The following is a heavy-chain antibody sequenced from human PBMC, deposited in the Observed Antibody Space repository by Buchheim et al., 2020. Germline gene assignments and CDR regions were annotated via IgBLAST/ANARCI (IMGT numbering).Heavy chain of an antibody. D-gene: IGHD1-26*01. J-gene: IGHJ4*02. CDR1: GFTFSSSG. CDR2: ISYDGSNK. V-gene: IGHV3-30*02. CDR3: VKDIGDPGAH. Sequence: QVQLVESGGGVVRPGRSLRLSCAASGFTFSSSGMHWVRQAPGKGLEGVAFISYDGSNKYYVDPVKGRFTISRDISKSTFYLQMNSLRAEDTAMYYCVKDIGDPGAHWGQGTL.